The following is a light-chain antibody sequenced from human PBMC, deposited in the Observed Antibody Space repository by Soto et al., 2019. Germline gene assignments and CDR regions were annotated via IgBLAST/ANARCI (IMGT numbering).Light chain of an antibody. V-gene: IGKV3D-15*01. CDR3: QQYAYWPET. CDR2: DAS. J-gene: IGKJ1*01. CDR1: QSVSNY. Sequence: EIVMTESPATLSVSPGERATLSCGASQSVSNYVAWYQQKPGQAPRLLIYDASNRATGIPARFSGSGSGTNFTLAISSLQSEDFAVYYCQQYAYWPETFGQGTKVDIK.